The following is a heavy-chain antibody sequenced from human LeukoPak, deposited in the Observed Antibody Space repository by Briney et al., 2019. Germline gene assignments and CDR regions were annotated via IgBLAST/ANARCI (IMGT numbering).Heavy chain of an antibody. D-gene: IGHD3-9*01. Sequence: SETLSLTCTVSGGSISSSSYYWTWIRQPPGKGLEWIGYIHSRGNTNYNPSLKSRVTMSVDTSKNQFSLKLNSVTAADTAVYYCAREYYDVLTGDTKGIDFWGQGTLVTVSS. V-gene: IGHV4-61*01. CDR3: AREYYDVLTGDTKGIDF. CDR2: IHSRGNT. CDR1: GGSISSSSYY. J-gene: IGHJ4*02.